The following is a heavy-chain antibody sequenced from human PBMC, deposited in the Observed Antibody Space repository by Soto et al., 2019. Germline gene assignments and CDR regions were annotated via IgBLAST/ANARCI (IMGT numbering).Heavy chain of an antibody. CDR1: GGSISSTHW. J-gene: IGHJ3*01. D-gene: IGHD1-20*01. Sequence: QVQLQESGPGLVKPSGTLSLTCAVSGGSISSTHWWTWVRQSPGKGLEYIGEISHSGTSNSNPSLKCRLTLSVDKSKNHFSLTLTSVTAADTAVYYCARVVLSITRGAFDAWGQGTPVIVSS. V-gene: IGHV4-4*02. CDR2: ISHSGTS. CDR3: ARVVLSITRGAFDA.